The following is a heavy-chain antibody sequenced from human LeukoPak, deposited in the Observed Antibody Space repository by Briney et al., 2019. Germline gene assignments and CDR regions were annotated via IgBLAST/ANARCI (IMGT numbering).Heavy chain of an antibody. CDR3: ARPQGSGGYYFDY. D-gene: IGHD3-10*01. Sequence: GGSLRLSCAASGFTFSSYGMHWVRQAPGKGLEWVGTISHDGSFEFYADSVKGRFTISRDSSKSTLYLQMNSLRAEDTAVYYCARPQGSGGYYFDYWGQGTLVTVSS. J-gene: IGHJ4*02. V-gene: IGHV3-30*03. CDR2: ISHDGSFE. CDR1: GFTFSSYG.